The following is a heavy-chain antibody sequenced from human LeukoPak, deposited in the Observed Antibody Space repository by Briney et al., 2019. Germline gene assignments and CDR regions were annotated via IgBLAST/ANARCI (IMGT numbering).Heavy chain of an antibody. CDR3: ARFPCSGDSCYSGIRAFDI. CDR1: GGSLSGYY. D-gene: IGHD2-15*01. V-gene: IGHV4-34*01. CDR2: INDSGTT. J-gene: IGHJ3*02. Sequence: SETLSLTCAVYGGSLSGYYWNWLRQSPGRVGEGIGEINDSGTTNYNPSLKSRATISSDRSRKQFSLRLTSVTAADTAVYYCARFPCSGDSCYSGIRAFDIWGQGTTVIVSS.